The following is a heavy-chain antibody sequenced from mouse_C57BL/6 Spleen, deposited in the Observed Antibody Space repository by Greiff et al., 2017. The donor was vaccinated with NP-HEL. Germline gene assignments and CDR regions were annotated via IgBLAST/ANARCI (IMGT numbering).Heavy chain of an antibody. D-gene: IGHD1-1*01. CDR2: IDPSDSYT. CDR1: GYTFTSYW. V-gene: IGHV1-50*01. CDR3: ARPGGSSYVCCDY. J-gene: IGHJ2*01. Sequence: QVQLQQPGAELVKPGASVKLSCKASGYTFTSYWMQWVKQRPGQGLEWIGEIDPSDSYTNYNQKFKGKATLTVDTSSSTAYMQLSSLTSEDSAVYYCARPGGSSYVCCDYWGQGTTLTVSS.